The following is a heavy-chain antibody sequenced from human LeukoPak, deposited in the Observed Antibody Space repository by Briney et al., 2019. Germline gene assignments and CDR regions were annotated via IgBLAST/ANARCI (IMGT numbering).Heavy chain of an antibody. CDR1: GGSISSSNW. D-gene: IGHD3-22*01. CDR3: ARVSHSLIVVV. V-gene: IGHV4-4*02. CDR2: IYHSGST. Sequence: SETLSLTCAVSGGSISSSNWWSWVRQPPGQGLEWIGEIYHSGSTSYNPSLKSRVTISVDTSTNQFSLKLSSVTAADTALYYCARVSHSLIVVVWGQGTLVTVSS. J-gene: IGHJ4*02.